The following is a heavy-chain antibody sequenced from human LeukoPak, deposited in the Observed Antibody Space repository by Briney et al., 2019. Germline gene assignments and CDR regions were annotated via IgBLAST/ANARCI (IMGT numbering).Heavy chain of an antibody. CDR1: GYTFTKYL. CDR2: INPSGDST. J-gene: IGHJ5*02. V-gene: IGHV1-46*01. D-gene: IGHD2-21*01. Sequence: ASVKVCCKTSGYTFTKYLIHWVRQAPGQGLEWMRTINPSGDSTNYAQRFQGRVTLTEDTSTSTVYMELSSLTSEDTAVYYCARPSYCVFDNCGYWLDPWGPGTLITVSS. CDR3: ARPSYCVFDNCGYWLDP.